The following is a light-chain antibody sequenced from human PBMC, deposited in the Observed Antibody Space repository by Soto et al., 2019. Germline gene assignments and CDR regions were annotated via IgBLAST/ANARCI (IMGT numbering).Light chain of an antibody. V-gene: IGKV2D-29*02. J-gene: IGKJ5*01. Sequence: DVVMTQTPLSLSVAPGQPASISCKSSRSLLHITGETFLFWYLQKPGQSPQLLIYEVSTRVSGVPDRFSGSGSGTDFTLEISRAETDDVGIYYCMQSTQLPPTFGQGTRLEIK. CDR1: RSLLHITGETF. CDR3: MQSTQLPPT. CDR2: EVS.